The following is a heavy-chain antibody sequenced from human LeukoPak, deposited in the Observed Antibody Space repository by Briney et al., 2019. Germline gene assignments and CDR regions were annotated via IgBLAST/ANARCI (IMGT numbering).Heavy chain of an antibody. V-gene: IGHV1-18*01. D-gene: IGHD2-15*01. Sequence: GASVKVSCKASGYIFTSYGITWVRQAPGQGLEWMGRISVYNGNTKYAQKCQGRVTITADESTSTAYMELSSLRSEDTAVYYCASSEDCSGGSCYSDFDYWGQGTLVTVSS. J-gene: IGHJ4*02. CDR2: ISVYNGNT. CDR1: GYIFTSYG. CDR3: ASSEDCSGGSCYSDFDY.